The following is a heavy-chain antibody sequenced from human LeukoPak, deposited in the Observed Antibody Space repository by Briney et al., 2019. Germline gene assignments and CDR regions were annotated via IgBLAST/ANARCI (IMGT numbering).Heavy chain of an antibody. CDR3: AAASDNWNYSGYDY. Sequence: TSGKVSCKASGFTYTTSTMHWVRQARGHRLEWIGWIVVGSGNTNYAQKFQERVTITRDMSTSTAYMELSSLRSEDTAVYYCAAASDNWNYSGYDYWGQGTLVTVSS. CDR1: GFTYTTST. CDR2: IVVGSGNT. D-gene: IGHD1-7*01. V-gene: IGHV1-58*02. J-gene: IGHJ4*02.